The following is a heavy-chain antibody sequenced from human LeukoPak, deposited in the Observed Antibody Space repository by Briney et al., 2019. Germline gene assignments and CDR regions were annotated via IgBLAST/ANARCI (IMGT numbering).Heavy chain of an antibody. CDR1: GFTFSSYA. CDR3: ARAGIAAGLFDY. V-gene: IGHV3-30*04. D-gene: IGHD6-13*01. Sequence: GGSLRLSCAASGFTFSSYAMHWVRQAPGKGLERVAVISYDGSNKYYADSVKGRFTISRDNSKNTLYLQMNSLRAEDTAVYYCARAGIAAGLFDYWGQGTLVTVSS. CDR2: ISYDGSNK. J-gene: IGHJ4*02.